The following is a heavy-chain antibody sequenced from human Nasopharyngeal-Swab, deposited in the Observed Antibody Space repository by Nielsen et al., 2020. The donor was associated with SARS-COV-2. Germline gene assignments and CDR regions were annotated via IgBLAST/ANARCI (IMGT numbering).Heavy chain of an antibody. V-gene: IGHV4-39*07. CDR2: IYYSGST. J-gene: IGHJ3*02. CDR3: ASGGAPYYYDSSGHAIGGALAMTQAFDI. Sequence: RQAPGKGLEWGGSIYYSGSTYYNPSLKSRVTISVDTSKNQFSLKLSSVTDADTAVYYCASGGAPYYYDSSGHAIGGALAMTQAFDIWGQGTMVTVSS. D-gene: IGHD3-22*01.